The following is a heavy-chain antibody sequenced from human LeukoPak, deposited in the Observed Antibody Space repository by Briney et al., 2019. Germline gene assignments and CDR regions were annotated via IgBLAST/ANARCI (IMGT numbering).Heavy chain of an antibody. J-gene: IGHJ5*02. CDR1: GGSISSTSYH. D-gene: IGHD3-10*01. V-gene: IGHV4-39*01. CDR3: ARYTSGSYYWFAP. Sequence: PSETLSLTCTVTGGSISSTSYHGAWIRQPPGKGLEWIATVYYTGSAYYNPSLKSRVTISVDTSKSQFSLKLSSVTTADTALYYCARYTSGSYYWFAPWGQGTLVTVSS. CDR2: VYYTGSA.